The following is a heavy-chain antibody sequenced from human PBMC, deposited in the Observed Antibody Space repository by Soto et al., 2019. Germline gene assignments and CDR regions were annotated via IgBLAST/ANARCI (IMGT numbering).Heavy chain of an antibody. CDR1: GFTFTRYS. J-gene: IGHJ6*02. V-gene: IGHV4-59*12. CDR2: IFYSGTT. D-gene: IGHD1-1*01. Sequence: VQLVESGGGLVKPGGSLRLSCAASGFTFTRYSMNWVRQAPGKGLEWIGHIFYSGTTYYNPSLKSRLTISVDTSKNHFSLRLTSVTAADTAVYYCARDLWVEPELYYYGMDVWGQGTTVTVSS. CDR3: ARDLWVEPELYYYGMDV.